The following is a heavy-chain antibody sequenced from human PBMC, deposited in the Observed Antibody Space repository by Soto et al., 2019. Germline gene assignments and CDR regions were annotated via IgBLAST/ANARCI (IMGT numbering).Heavy chain of an antibody. CDR3: AKWARDSGDYYYYGVDV. Sequence: SLRLSCVGSGLNLTTFGIHWVRQAPGSGLEWMAVISNDGSHFYYADSVKGRFTISRDNSKNTLYLQMINLRPDDTGVYYCAKWARDSGDYYYYGVDVWGQGTTVTVSS. V-gene: IGHV3-30*18. CDR1: GLNLTTFG. J-gene: IGHJ6*01. D-gene: IGHD3-10*01. CDR2: ISNDGSHF.